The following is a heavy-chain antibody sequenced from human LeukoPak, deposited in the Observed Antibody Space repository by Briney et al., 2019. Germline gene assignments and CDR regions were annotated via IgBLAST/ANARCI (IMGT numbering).Heavy chain of an antibody. D-gene: IGHD3-16*01. CDR2: ISSSSSYI. Sequence: PGGSLRLSCAASGFTFSSYSMNWGRQAPGKGLEWVSSISSSSSYIYYADSVKGLFTISRDNAKNSLYLQMNSLRAEDTAAYYCARGLGEYGDYWGQGTLVTVSS. J-gene: IGHJ4*02. CDR1: GFTFSSYS. CDR3: ARGLGEYGDY. V-gene: IGHV3-21*01.